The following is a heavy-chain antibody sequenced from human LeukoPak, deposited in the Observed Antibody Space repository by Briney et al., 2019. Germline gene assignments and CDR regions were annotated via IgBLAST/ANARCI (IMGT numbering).Heavy chain of an antibody. Sequence: PGGSLRLSCAASGFTFSSYGMHWVRQAPGKGLEWVSVIYSGGSTYYADSVKGRFTISRDNSKNTLYLQMNSLRAEDTAVYYCARENKWMAADYWGQGTLVTVSS. CDR2: IYSGGST. D-gene: IGHD5-24*01. CDR1: GFTFSSYG. J-gene: IGHJ4*02. CDR3: ARENKWMAADY. V-gene: IGHV3-66*01.